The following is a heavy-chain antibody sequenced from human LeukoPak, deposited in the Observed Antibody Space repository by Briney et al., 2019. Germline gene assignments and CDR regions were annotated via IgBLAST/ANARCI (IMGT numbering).Heavy chain of an antibody. V-gene: IGHV4-30-4*08. J-gene: IGHJ4*02. Sequence: SETLSLTCTVSGGSISSGDYYWSWIRQPPGKGLEWIGYIYYSGSTYYNPSLKSRVTISVDTSKNQFSLKLSSVSAADTAVYYCARQNREYYYDSSGYYSYWGQGTLVTVSS. D-gene: IGHD3-22*01. CDR3: ARQNREYYYDSSGYYSY. CDR2: IYYSGST. CDR1: GGSISSGDYY.